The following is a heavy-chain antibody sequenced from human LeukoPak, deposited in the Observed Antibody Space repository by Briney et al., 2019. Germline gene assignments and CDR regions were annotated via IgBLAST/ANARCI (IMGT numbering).Heavy chain of an antibody. D-gene: IGHD3-22*01. CDR1: GGSFSVYY. J-gene: IGHJ4*02. V-gene: IGHV4-34*01. CDR2: INHSGST. CDR3: ARGRLATYYYDSSGYYSIDY. Sequence: PSETLSLTCAVYGGSFSVYYWSWIRQPPGKGLEWIGEINHSGSTNYNPSLKSRVTISVDTSKDQFSLKLSSVTAADTAVYYCARGRLATYYYDSSGYYSIDYWGQGTLVTVSS.